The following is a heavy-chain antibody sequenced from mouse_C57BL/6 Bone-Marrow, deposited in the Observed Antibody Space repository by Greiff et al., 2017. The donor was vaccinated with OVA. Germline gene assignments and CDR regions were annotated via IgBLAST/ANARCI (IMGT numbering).Heavy chain of an antibody. CDR2: SRNKANDYTT. J-gene: IGHJ3*01. CDR1: GFTFSDFY. Sequence: EVKLMESGGGLVQSGRSLRLSCATSGFTFSDFYMEWVRQAPGKGLEWIAASRNKANDYTTEYSASVKGRFIVSRDTSQSILYLQMNALRAEDTAIYYCARDLHYYYGSSPFAYWGQGTLVTVSA. V-gene: IGHV7-1*01. CDR3: ARDLHYYYGSSPFAY. D-gene: IGHD1-1*01.